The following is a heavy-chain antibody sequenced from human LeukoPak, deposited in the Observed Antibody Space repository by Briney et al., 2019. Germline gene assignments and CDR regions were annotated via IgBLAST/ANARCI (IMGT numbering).Heavy chain of an antibody. CDR2: ISAYNGNT. D-gene: IGHD3-3*01. Sequence: GASVKVSCKASGYTFTSYGISWVRQAPGQGLEWMGWISAYNGNTNYAQKLQGRVTMTTDTSTSTAYMELRSLRSDDTAVYYCARLYYDFWSCYQHDAFDIWGQGTMVTVSS. CDR3: ARLYYDFWSCYQHDAFDI. V-gene: IGHV1-18*01. CDR1: GYTFTSYG. J-gene: IGHJ3*02.